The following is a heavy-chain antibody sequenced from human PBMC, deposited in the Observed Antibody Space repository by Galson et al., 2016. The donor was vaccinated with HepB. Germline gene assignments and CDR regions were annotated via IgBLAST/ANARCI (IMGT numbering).Heavy chain of an antibody. CDR2: TSDSVRAT. J-gene: IGHJ5*02. Sequence: FLRLSRAASGFTFSSYAMSWVRQAPGKGLEWASGTSDSVRATYYADSVRRLFTLSRDNSKNTLYLQMDSLRAEDTAVYYCAKVSPRKFLEWLFEGLLDHWGQGTLVSVSS. CDR1: GFTFSSYA. D-gene: IGHD3-3*01. V-gene: IGHV3-23*01. CDR3: AKVSPRKFLEWLFEGLLDH.